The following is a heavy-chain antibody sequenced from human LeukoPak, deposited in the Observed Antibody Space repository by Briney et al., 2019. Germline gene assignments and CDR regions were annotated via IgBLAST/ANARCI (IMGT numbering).Heavy chain of an antibody. CDR2: ISGSDDSA. CDR1: GFTFSSYA. V-gene: IGHV3-23*01. Sequence: PGGSLRLSCATSGFTFSSYAMNWVRQAPGKGLEWVSAISGSDDSAYYADSVKGRFTISRDNSKNTLHLQMNSLRAEDTAVYFCARRSGVAVAGAFDYWGQGTLVTVSS. D-gene: IGHD6-19*01. J-gene: IGHJ4*02. CDR3: ARRSGVAVAGAFDY.